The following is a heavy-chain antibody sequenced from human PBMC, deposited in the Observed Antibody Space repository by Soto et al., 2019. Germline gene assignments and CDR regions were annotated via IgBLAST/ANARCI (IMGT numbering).Heavy chain of an antibody. CDR1: GYTFTIYY. D-gene: IGHD3-3*01. Sequence: ASVKVSCKASGYTFTIYYMHWVRQAPGQGLEWMGWINPNSGSTNYAQKFQGWVTMTRDTSISTAYMELSRLRSDDTAVYYCARGYYDFWSGPYYFDYWGQGTLVTVSS. V-gene: IGHV1-2*04. CDR3: ARGYYDFWSGPYYFDY. J-gene: IGHJ4*02. CDR2: INPNSGST.